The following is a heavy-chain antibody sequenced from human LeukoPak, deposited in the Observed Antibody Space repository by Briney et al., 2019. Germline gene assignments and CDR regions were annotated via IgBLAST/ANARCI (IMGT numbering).Heavy chain of an antibody. V-gene: IGHV1-46*01. CDR3: AKDPRDILTGDYDAFDI. D-gene: IGHD3-9*01. CDR2: INPSVGSP. CDR1: GYAFISYN. Sequence: ASVKVSCKASGYAFISYNINWLRQATGQGLEWMGIINPSVGSPIYAQTFQGRLTMTTDMSTSTVYMELSTLRSDDTAVYFCAKDPRDILTGDYDAFDIWGQGTMVTVSS. J-gene: IGHJ3*02.